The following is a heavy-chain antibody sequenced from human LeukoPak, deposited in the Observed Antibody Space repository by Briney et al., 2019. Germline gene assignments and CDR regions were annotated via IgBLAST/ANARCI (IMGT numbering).Heavy chain of an antibody. J-gene: IGHJ6*03. Sequence: SETLSLTCTVSGGSISSYYWSWIRQPAGKGLEWIGRIYTSGSTNYNPSLKSRVTISVDTSKNQFSLKLSSVTAADTAVYYCARDRADYSMGDYYYYYMDVWGQGTTVTVSS. CDR2: IYTSGST. D-gene: IGHD4-11*01. CDR3: ARDRADYSMGDYYYYYMDV. V-gene: IGHV4-4*07. CDR1: GGSISSYY.